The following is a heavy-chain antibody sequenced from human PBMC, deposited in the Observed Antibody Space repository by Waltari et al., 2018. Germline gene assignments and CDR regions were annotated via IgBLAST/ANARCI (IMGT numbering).Heavy chain of an antibody. Sequence: QVQLQQWGAGLLQSSETLSLTCAVYGGSFSGYYWGWVRQPPGKGLEWNGEINHAGYTNHNPSLRSRVTMSADTSKSQFSLKLNSVTAADTAVYYCVRLEDCTGPGGHCYSGDPFALDVWGQGTTVTVSS. D-gene: IGHD2-15*01. V-gene: IGHV4-34*02. CDR1: GGSFSGYY. CDR2: INHAGYT. J-gene: IGHJ6*02. CDR3: VRLEDCTGPGGHCYSGDPFALDV.